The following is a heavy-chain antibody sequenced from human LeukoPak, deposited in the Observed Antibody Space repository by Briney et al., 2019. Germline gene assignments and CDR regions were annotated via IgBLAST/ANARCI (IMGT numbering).Heavy chain of an antibody. Sequence: GRSLRLSCAASGFTFDDYAMHWVWQAPGKGLEWVSGISWNSGSIGYADSVKGRFTISRDNAKNSLYLQMNSLRAEDTALYYCAKLVAVVPFDIWGQGTMVTVSS. CDR2: ISWNSGSI. D-gene: IGHD5-12*01. CDR3: AKLVAVVPFDI. CDR1: GFTFDDYA. V-gene: IGHV3-9*01. J-gene: IGHJ3*02.